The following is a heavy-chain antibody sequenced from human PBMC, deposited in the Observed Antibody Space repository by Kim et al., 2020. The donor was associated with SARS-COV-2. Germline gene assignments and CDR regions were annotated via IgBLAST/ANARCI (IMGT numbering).Heavy chain of an antibody. V-gene: IGHV3-30*02. Sequence: GGSLRLSCAASGFTFSSYGIHWVRQAPGKGLEWVAFIWYDGSNKYYADSVKGRFTISRDNSKNTLYLQMNSLRAADTAVYYCAKDLGGSGSLFDAWGQGT. D-gene: IGHD3-10*01. CDR2: IWYDGSNK. J-gene: IGHJ4*02. CDR1: GFTFSSYG. CDR3: AKDLGGSGSLFDA.